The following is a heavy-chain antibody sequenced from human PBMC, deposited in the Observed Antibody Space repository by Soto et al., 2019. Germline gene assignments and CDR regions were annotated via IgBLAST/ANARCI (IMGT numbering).Heavy chain of an antibody. CDR3: ARYYYDSSGYPHAFDI. Sequence: QVHLVQSGAEGRKPGSSVKVSCKASGGTFVIYAFTWVRQAPGQGLEWMGGINPVFGTANNAQKFQGRVTITADVSTNTAYMELSSLRPEDTAVYYCARYYYDSSGYPHAFDIWGQGTLVTVSS. CDR1: GGTFVIYA. V-gene: IGHV1-69*01. D-gene: IGHD3-22*01. CDR2: INPVFGTA. J-gene: IGHJ3*02.